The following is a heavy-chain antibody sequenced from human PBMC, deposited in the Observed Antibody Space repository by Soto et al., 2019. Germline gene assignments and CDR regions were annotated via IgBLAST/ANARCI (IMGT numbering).Heavy chain of an antibody. Sequence: WGSLRLSCAASGFTFTSYAIVLVRQAPGKGLEWVSVISSGGSTYYADSVRGRFTISRDNSKDTLSLQMNSLRAEDTAVYYCAKRRGAGGHFDYWGQGALVTVSS. CDR2: ISSGGST. V-gene: IGHV3-23*01. J-gene: IGHJ4*02. CDR1: GFTFTSYA. CDR3: AKRRGAGGHFDY. D-gene: IGHD2-15*01.